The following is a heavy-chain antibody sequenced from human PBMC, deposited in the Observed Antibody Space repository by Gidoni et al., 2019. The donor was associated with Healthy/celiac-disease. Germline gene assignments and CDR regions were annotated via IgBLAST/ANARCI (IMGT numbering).Heavy chain of an antibody. J-gene: IGHJ3*02. CDR2: ISSRSSYI. CDR3: ARDAASDDAFDI. CDR1: GFTFSSYS. Sequence: EVQLVESGGGLVKPGGSLRLSCSASGFTFSSYSVNWVRQAPGKGLEWVSSISSRSSYIYYADSVKGRFTISRDNAKNSLYLQMNSLRAEDTAVYYCARDAASDDAFDIWGQGTMVTVSS. V-gene: IGHV3-21*01.